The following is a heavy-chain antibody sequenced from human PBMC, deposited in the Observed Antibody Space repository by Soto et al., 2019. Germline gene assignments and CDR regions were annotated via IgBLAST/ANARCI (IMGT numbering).Heavy chain of an antibody. V-gene: IGHV3-23*01. Sequence: EVQLLESGGGLVQPGGSLRLSCAASGFTFSTYGMSWVRQAPGKGLEWISGLSARGGSTYADSVTGRFTISRDNSKHTLYLQMNSLRVEDTAIYYCAKDSGYVSTDWGQGTLVTVSS. CDR2: LSARGGST. J-gene: IGHJ4*02. CDR1: GFTFSTYG. CDR3: AKDSGYVSTD. D-gene: IGHD3-22*01.